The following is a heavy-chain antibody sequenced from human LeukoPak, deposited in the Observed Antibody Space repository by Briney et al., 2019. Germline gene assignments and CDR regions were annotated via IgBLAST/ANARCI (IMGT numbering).Heavy chain of an antibody. CDR2: ISSSSSYI. D-gene: IGHD4-23*01. CDR3: ARDPFTVVTPGDDY. Sequence: KAGGSLRLSCAASGFTFSSYSMNWVRQAPGKGLEWVSSISSSSSYIYYAASVKGRFTISRDNAKNSLYLQMNSLRAEDTAVYYCARDPFTVVTPGDDYWGQGTLVTVSS. J-gene: IGHJ4*02. CDR1: GFTFSSYS. V-gene: IGHV3-21*01.